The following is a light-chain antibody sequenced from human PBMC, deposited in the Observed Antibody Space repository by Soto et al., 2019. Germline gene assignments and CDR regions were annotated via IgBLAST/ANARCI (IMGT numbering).Light chain of an antibody. V-gene: IGLV2-14*01. CDR2: DVS. J-gene: IGLJ1*01. CDR1: NSDVGGYNS. CDR3: SSYTTGGSYV. Sequence: QSVLTQPASVSGSPGLSIAISCTGTNSDVGGYNSVSWYQQHPGKAPKLMIYDVSNRPSGVSNRFSGSKSGNTAPLTISGLQAEDEGDYYCSSYTTGGSYVFGTGTKVTVL.